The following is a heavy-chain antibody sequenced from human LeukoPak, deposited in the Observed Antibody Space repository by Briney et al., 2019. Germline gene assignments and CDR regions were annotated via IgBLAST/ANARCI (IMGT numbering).Heavy chain of an antibody. CDR3: ARDSQRYSTYEF. CDR1: GGFISSGNYY. CDR2: IYYNGDT. J-gene: IGHJ4*02. V-gene: IGHV4-30-4*08. D-gene: IGHD2-8*01. Sequence: SETLSLTCTVSGGFISSGNYYWSWIRQSPGKGLEWIGCIYYNGDTYYNPSLASRVTISRDTSNNEFFLKLTSLTAADTAVYFCARDSQRYSTYEFWGQGTLVTVSS.